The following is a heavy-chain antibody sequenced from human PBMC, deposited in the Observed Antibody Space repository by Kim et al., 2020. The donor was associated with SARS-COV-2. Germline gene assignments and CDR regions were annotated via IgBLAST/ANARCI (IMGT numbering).Heavy chain of an antibody. D-gene: IGHD6-13*01. J-gene: IGHJ4*01. V-gene: IGHV1-18*01. Sequence: YAPKLQGRVTVTTDTSTSTAYMELKSLRSDDTAVYYCARLGGSSLYWKFDYWGHGTLVTVSS. CDR3: ARLGGSSLYWKFDY.